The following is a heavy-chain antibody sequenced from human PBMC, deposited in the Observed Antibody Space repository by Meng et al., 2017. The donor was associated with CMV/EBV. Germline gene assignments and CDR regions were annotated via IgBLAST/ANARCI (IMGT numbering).Heavy chain of an antibody. CDR1: GGSFSGYY. J-gene: IGHJ4*02. V-gene: IGHV4-34*01. CDR2: INHSGST. CDR3: ARREYIVVVPAAPGGFDY. Sequence: SETLSLTCAVYGGSFSGYYWSGIRQPPGKGLEWIGEINHSGSTNYNPSLKSRVTISVDTSKNQFSLKLSSVTAADTAVYYCARREYIVVVPAAPGGFDYWGQGTLVTVSS. D-gene: IGHD2-2*01.